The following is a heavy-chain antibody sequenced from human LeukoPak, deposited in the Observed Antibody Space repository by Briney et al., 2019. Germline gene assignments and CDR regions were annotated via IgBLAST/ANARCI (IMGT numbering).Heavy chain of an antibody. D-gene: IGHD1-26*01. CDR3: ARREVVGATAFDY. Sequence: GESLQISCKGSRYSFTSYWINWVRQMPGQGREWMGTIDPSDSYTNYSPAFQGHVTMSSVKYISTSYLQWSSLKASDTAVYYCARREVVGATAFDYWGQGTLVTVSS. CDR1: RYSFTSYW. CDR2: IDPSDSYT. J-gene: IGHJ4*02. V-gene: IGHV5-10-1*01.